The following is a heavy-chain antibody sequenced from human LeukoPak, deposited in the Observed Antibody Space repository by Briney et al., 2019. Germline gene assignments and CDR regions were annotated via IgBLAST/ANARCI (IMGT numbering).Heavy chain of an antibody. CDR3: VRNLRHCSDGVCSP. Sequence: GGSLRLSCAASGFSVRNNHIYWVRQAPGKGLEWVSVIYNGGGTYYTDSVKGRFTISRDDSKDTVFLQMNSLRAEDTAVYFCVRNLRHCSDGVCSPWGQGTLVTVSS. CDR2: IYNGGGT. J-gene: IGHJ4*02. CDR1: GFSVRNNH. D-gene: IGHD2-8*01. V-gene: IGHV3-66*01.